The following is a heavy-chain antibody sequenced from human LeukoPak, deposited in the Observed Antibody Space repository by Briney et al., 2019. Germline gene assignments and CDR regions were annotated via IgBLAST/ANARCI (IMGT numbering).Heavy chain of an antibody. V-gene: IGHV3-30-3*01. CDR3: VRGTYHAYYMDV. D-gene: IGHD3-16*01. CDR1: GFTFSSYA. CDR2: ISYDGSNK. Sequence: GGSLRLSCAASGFTFSSYAMHWVRQAPGKGLEWVAVISYDGSNKYYADSVKGRFTISRDNSKNTLYLQTSSLTAEDTAVYYYVRGTYHAYYMDVWGKGTTVTVSS. J-gene: IGHJ6*03.